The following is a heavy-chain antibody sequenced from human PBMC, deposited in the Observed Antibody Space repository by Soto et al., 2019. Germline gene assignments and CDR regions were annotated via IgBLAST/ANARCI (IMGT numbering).Heavy chain of an antibody. D-gene: IGHD3-10*01. CDR3: ARSVYYYGSGSLNFDY. CDR1: GGYISSSSYY. J-gene: IGHJ4*02. CDR2: IYYSGST. V-gene: IGHV4-39*01. Sequence: SETLSLTCTVSGGYISSSSYYWGWIRQPPGKGLEWIGSIYYSGSTYYNPSLKSRVTISVDTSKNQFSLKLSSVTAADTAVYYCARSVYYYGSGSLNFDYWGQGTLVTVSS.